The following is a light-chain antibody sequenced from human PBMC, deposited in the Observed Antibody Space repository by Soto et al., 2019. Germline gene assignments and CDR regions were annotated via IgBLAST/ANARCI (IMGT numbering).Light chain of an antibody. Sequence: SQMAQSPSTPSAAVGDRVTLPCRASQSISSWLAWYQRKPGKAPKLLIYDASSLESGVPSRFSGSGSGTEFTLTISSLQPDDFATYYCQQYNSPWTFGQGTKVDIK. CDR1: QSISSW. J-gene: IGKJ1*01. V-gene: IGKV1-5*01. CDR3: QQYNSPWT. CDR2: DAS.